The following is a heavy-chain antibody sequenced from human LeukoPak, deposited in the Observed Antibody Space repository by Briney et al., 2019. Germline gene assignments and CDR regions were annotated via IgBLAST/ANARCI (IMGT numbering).Heavy chain of an antibody. CDR3: LRDVHNWNDDY. Sequence: ASVKVSCKASGYTFTGYNIHWVRQAPGQGLEWLGWINPNTGGTKYPQKFQGRVTLTRDTSITTAYMDLSRLTSDDTAVYCCLRDVHNWNDDYWGQGTLVTVSS. D-gene: IGHD1-1*01. CDR2: INPNTGGT. CDR1: GYTFTGYN. V-gene: IGHV1-2*02. J-gene: IGHJ4*02.